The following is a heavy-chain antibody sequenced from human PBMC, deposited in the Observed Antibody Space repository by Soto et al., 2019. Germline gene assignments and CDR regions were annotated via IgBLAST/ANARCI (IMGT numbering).Heavy chain of an antibody. Sequence: ASVKVSCKASGYTFTSYGISWVRQAPGQGLEWMGWISAYNGKTNYAQKHQGRVTMTTDTSTSTAYMELSSLRSEDTAVYYCARDRGVTMIVVDNWFDPWGQG. CDR1: GYTFTSYG. J-gene: IGHJ5*02. CDR2: ISAYNGKT. D-gene: IGHD3-22*01. CDR3: ARDRGVTMIVVDNWFDP. V-gene: IGHV1-18*01.